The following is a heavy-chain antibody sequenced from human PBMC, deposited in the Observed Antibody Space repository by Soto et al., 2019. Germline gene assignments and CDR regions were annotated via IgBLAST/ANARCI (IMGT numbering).Heavy chain of an antibody. CDR3: ARGRKGDGSARGGWFDP. CDR2: IIPIFGTA. CDR1: GDTFSSYA. Sequence: QVQLVQSGAEVKKPGSSVKVSCKASGDTFSSYAISWVRQAPGQGLEWMGGIIPIFGTANYAQKFQGRVTITADESTSTAYMELSSLRSEDTAVYYCARGRKGDGSARGGWFDPWGQGTLVTVSS. D-gene: IGHD1-26*01. J-gene: IGHJ5*02. V-gene: IGHV1-69*01.